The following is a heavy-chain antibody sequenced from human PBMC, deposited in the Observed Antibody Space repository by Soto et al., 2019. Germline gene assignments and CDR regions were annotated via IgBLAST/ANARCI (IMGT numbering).Heavy chain of an antibody. CDR3: ARHADY. Sequence: PSETLSLTCTVSGGSIRSSLYYWSWIRQPPGKGLEWIGYIFDSGITHYNPSLKSRVAMSVDTSKNQFSLNLTSVTAADTAVYYCARHADYWGQGTLVTVSS. V-gene: IGHV4-30-4*01. J-gene: IGHJ4*02. CDR2: IFDSGIT. CDR1: GGSIRSSLYY.